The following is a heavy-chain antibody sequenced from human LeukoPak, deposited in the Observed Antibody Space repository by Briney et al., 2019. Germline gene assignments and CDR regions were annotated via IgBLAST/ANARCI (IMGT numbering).Heavy chain of an antibody. CDR2: ISAYNGNT. J-gene: IGHJ4*02. Sequence: GASVKVSCKASGYTFTSYGISWVRQAPGQGLEWMGWISAYNGNTNYAQKLQGRVTMTTDTSTSTAYMELRSLRSDDTAVYYCARGRVAFGYCSSTSCNTHSPPLDYWGQGTLVTVSS. CDR1: GYTFTSYG. D-gene: IGHD2-2*03. CDR3: ARGRVAFGYCSSTSCNTHSPPLDY. V-gene: IGHV1-18*01.